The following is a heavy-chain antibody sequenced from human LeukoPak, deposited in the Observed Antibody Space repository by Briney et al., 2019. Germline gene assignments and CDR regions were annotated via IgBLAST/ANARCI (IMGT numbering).Heavy chain of an antibody. Sequence: GGSLRLSCAASGFTFSNYPMHWVRQAPGKGLEWVAIISSDGSDIYYADSVKGRFTISRENSKNTLYLQIKSLKTEDTAVYYCASDYAFDIWGQGTMVTVSS. CDR2: ISSDGSDI. CDR3: ASDYAFDI. J-gene: IGHJ3*02. CDR1: GFTFSNYP. V-gene: IGHV3-30*04.